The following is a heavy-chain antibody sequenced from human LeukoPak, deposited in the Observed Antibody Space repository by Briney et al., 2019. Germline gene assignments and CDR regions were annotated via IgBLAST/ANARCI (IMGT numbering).Heavy chain of an antibody. CDR1: GYSISSGYY. J-gene: IGHJ4*02. CDR2: IYHSGST. V-gene: IGHV4-38-2*02. D-gene: IGHD6-19*01. Sequence: PSETLSLTCTVSGYSISSGYYWGWIRQPPGKGLEWIGSIYHSGSTYYNPSPKSRVTISVDTSKNQFSLKLSSVTAADTAVYYCAREGIAVAGTEYFDYWGQGTLVTVSS. CDR3: AREGIAVAGTEYFDY.